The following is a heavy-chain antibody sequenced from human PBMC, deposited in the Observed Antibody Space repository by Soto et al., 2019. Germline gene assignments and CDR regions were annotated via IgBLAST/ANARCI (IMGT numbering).Heavy chain of an antibody. Sequence: PSETLSLTCTVSGGSISSYYWSWIRQPPGKGLEWIGYIYYSGSTNYNPSLKSRVTISVDTSKNQFSLKLSSVTAADTAVYYCARDREYSGYDPLGTRHYYYGMDVWGQGTTVTVSS. J-gene: IGHJ6*02. D-gene: IGHD5-12*01. CDR3: ARDREYSGYDPLGTRHYYYGMDV. CDR2: IYYSGST. V-gene: IGHV4-59*12. CDR1: GGSISSYY.